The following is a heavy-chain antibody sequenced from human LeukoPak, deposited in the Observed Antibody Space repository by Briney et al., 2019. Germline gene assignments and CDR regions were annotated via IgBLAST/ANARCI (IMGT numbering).Heavy chain of an antibody. CDR3: ARQNRPAPYGMDV. V-gene: IGHV5-51*01. J-gene: IGHJ6*02. Sequence: GESLKISCKGSGYSFTSYWIGRVRQMPGKGLEWMGIIYPGDSDTRYSPSFQGQVTISADKSISTAYLQWSSLKASDTAMYYCARQNRPAPYGMDVWGQGTTVTVSS. CDR2: IYPGDSDT. CDR1: GYSFTSYW.